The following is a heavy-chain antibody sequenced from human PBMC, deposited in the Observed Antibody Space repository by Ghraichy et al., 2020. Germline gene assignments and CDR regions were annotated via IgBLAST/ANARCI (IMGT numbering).Heavy chain of an antibody. CDR3: ARDQDIVVVVAATYFDY. CDR1: GYTFTSYG. V-gene: IGHV1-18*04. D-gene: IGHD2-15*01. Sequence: ASVKVSCKASGYTFTSYGISWVRQAPGQGLEWMGWISAYNGNTNYAQKLQGRVTMTTDTSTSTAYMELRSLRSDDTAVYYCARDQDIVVVVAATYFDYWGQGTLVTVSS. J-gene: IGHJ4*02. CDR2: ISAYNGNT.